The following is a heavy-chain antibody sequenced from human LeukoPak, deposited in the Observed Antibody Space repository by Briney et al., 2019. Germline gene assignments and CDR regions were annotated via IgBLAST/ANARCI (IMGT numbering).Heavy chain of an antibody. D-gene: IGHD2-8*01. V-gene: IGHV3-74*01. CDR1: GFTFSSYW. CDR2: INTDGTII. J-gene: IGHJ4*02. Sequence: PGGSLRLSCAASGFTFSSYWMHWVRQTPGRGLVWVARINTDGTIIDYADSVQGRFTISRDNSKNTLYLEMISLTVEDTAMYYCARVLDAYEANGYSPESGFENWGQGTLVIVSS. CDR3: ARVLDAYEANGYSPESGFEN.